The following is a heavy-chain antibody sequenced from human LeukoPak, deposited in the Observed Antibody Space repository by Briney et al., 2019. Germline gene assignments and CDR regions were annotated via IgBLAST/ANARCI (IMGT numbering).Heavy chain of an antibody. CDR2: INHSGST. Sequence: SETLSLTCAVYGGSFSGYYWSWIRQPPGKGLEWIGEINHSGSTNYNPSLKSRVTISVDTSKNQFSLKLSSVTAADTAVYYCARVFARPRDGYNEWFFDYWGQGTLVTVSS. CDR1: GGSFSGYY. V-gene: IGHV4-34*01. J-gene: IGHJ4*02. D-gene: IGHD5-24*01. CDR3: ARVFARPRDGYNEWFFDY.